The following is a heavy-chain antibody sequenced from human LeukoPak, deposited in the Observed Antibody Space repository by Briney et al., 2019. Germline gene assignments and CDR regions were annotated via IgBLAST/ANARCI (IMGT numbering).Heavy chain of an antibody. CDR1: GFTFGDYA. V-gene: IGHV3-49*04. D-gene: IGHD2-2*01. CDR3: TRACSSTSCYVSDY. CDR2: IRSKAYGGTT. Sequence: GGSLRLSCTASGFTFGDYAMSWVRQAPGKGLEWVGFIRSKAYGGTTEYAASVKGRFTISRDDSKSIAYLQMNSLKTEDTAVYYCTRACSSTSCYVSDYWGQGTLVTVSS. J-gene: IGHJ4*02.